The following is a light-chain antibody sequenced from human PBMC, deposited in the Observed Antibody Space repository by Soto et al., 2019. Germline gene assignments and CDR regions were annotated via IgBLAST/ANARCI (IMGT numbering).Light chain of an antibody. CDR3: TSWTTSTTMI. J-gene: IGLJ2*01. V-gene: IGLV2-14*03. CDR2: DVN. CDR1: RSDIGAYNF. Sequence: QCALTQPASVSGSPGQSITISCTGTRSDIGAYNFVSWYQQHPGEVPKLMLYDVNVRPSGVSNRFSGSKSGNTASLTISGLQAEDEADYYCTSWTTSTTMIFGGGTKLTVL.